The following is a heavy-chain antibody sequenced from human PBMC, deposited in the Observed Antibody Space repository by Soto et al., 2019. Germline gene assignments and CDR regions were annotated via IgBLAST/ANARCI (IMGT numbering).Heavy chain of an antibody. V-gene: IGHV3-23*01. D-gene: IGHD3-16*01. CDR2: ISGSGGTT. CDR3: AISQDRGGRTTFIY. Sequence: GGSLRLSCAASGFTFSTFAMSWVRQAPGKGMEWVSAISGSGGTTYNADSVKGRFTISRDNSKNTLYLQMNSLRAEDTALYYCAISQDRGGRTTFIYWGQGTQVTVSS. CDR1: GFTFSTFA. J-gene: IGHJ4*02.